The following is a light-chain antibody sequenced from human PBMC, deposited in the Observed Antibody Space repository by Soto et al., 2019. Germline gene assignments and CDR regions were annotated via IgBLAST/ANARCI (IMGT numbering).Light chain of an antibody. CDR3: RSYARSTTYYV. CDR2: EGI. Sequence: QSALTQPASVSGSPGQSITISCTGTSSDVGTYVSWYQQRPGKAPKLMIYEGIKRPSGVSNRFSGSKSGNTASLTISGLQAEDEADYYCRSYARSTTYYVFGTGTKLTVL. CDR1: SSDVGTY. V-gene: IGLV2-23*01. J-gene: IGLJ1*01.